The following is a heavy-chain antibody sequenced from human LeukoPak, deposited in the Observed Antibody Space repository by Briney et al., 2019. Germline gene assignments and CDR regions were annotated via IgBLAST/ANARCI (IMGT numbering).Heavy chain of an antibody. V-gene: IGHV3-30*18. CDR2: ISYDGSNK. D-gene: IGHD2-2*01. CDR3: AKGQIGYCSSTSCYLDY. J-gene: IGHJ4*02. CDR1: GFTFSSYG. Sequence: GGSLRLSCAASGFTFSSYGMHWVRQAPGKGLEWVAVISYDGSNKYYADPVKGRFTISRDNSKNTLYLQMNSLRAEGTAVYYCAKGQIGYCSSTSCYLDYWGQGTLVTVSS.